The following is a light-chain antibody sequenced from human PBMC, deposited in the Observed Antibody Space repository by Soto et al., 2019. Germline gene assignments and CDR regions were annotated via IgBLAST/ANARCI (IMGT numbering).Light chain of an antibody. CDR3: QQYGSSPYT. CDR2: GAS. Sequence: EIVLTQSPGTLSLSPGGRATLSCRASQSVTRSYLAWYQQTPGQAPKLLIYGASTRATGIPDRFSGSGSGTDFTLTISRLEPEDFAVYYCQQYGSSPYTFGQGTKLEIK. J-gene: IGKJ2*01. CDR1: QSVTRSY. V-gene: IGKV3-20*01.